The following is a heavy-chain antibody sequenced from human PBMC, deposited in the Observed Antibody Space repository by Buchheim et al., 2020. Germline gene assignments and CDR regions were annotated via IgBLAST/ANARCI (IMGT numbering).Heavy chain of an antibody. Sequence: QVQLVQSGAEVKKPGASVKVSCTASGYTFTSYGINWVRQATGQGLEWMGWMNPNSGNTGYAQKFQGRVTMTRNTSISTAYMGLSSLGSEDTAVYYCATIGVSSSWPLGYYYGMDVWGQGTT. CDR1: GYTFTSYG. CDR3: ATIGVSSSWPLGYYYGMDV. J-gene: IGHJ6*02. D-gene: IGHD6-13*01. CDR2: MNPNSGNT. V-gene: IGHV1-8*01.